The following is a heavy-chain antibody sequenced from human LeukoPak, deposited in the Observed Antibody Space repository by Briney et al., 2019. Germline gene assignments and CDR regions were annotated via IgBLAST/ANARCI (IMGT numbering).Heavy chain of an antibody. J-gene: IGHJ6*03. CDR3: AKGGSLTTYYYYSMDV. V-gene: IGHV3-23*01. CDR1: GFTFSSYA. CDR2: TSGSGGST. Sequence: GGSLRLSCAASGFTFSSYAMSWVRQAPGKGLEWVSATSGSGGSTYYADSVKGRFTISRDNSKNTLYLQMNSLRAEDTAVYYCAKGGSLTTYYYYSMDVWAKGPRSPSP. D-gene: IGHD3-16*01.